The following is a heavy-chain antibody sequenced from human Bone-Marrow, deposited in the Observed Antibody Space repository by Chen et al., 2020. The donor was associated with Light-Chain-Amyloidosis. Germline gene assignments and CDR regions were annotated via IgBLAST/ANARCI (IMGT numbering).Heavy chain of an antibody. CDR3: ARRPGHIVVVTEGAFDI. J-gene: IGHJ3*02. CDR1: GGSNSSGGNY. Sequence: QVQLQESGPGLVTPSQTLSLTCTVSGGSNSSGGNYWSWIRQHPGKGLEWIGYIYYSGSTYYNPSIKSRVTISVDTSKNQFSLKLSSVTAADTAVYYCARRPGHIVVVTEGAFDIWGQGTMVTVSS. CDR2: IYYSGST. V-gene: IGHV4-31*03. D-gene: IGHD2-21*02.